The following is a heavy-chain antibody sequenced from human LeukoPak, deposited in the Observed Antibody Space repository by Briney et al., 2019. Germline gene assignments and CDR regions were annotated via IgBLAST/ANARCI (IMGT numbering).Heavy chain of an antibody. D-gene: IGHD5-18*01. J-gene: IGHJ6*02. CDR3: ARASGYSYGYSDYYYYGMDV. V-gene: IGHV1-69*13. Sequence: SVTVSCKASGGTFSSYAISWVRQAPGQRLEWMGGIIPIFGTANYAQKFQGRVTITADESTSTAYMELSSLRSEDTAVYYCARASGYSYGYSDYYYYGMDVWGQGTTVTVSS. CDR1: GGTFSSYA. CDR2: IIPIFGTA.